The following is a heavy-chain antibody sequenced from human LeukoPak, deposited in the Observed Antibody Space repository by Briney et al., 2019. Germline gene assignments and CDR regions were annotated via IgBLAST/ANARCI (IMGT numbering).Heavy chain of an antibody. CDR2: ISYDGSNK. D-gene: IGHD1-1*01. Sequence: GGSLSLSCAASGFTFSSYAMHWVRQAPGKGLEWVAVISYDGSNKYYADSVKGRFTISRDNSKNTLYLQMNSLRAEDTAVYYCARGPLEPINYFDYWGQGTLVTVSS. CDR3: ARGPLEPINYFDY. J-gene: IGHJ4*02. CDR1: GFTFSSYA. V-gene: IGHV3-30*01.